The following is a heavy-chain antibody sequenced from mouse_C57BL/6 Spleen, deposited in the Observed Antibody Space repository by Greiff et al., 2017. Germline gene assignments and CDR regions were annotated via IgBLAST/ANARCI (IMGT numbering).Heavy chain of an antibody. V-gene: IGHV1-55*01. CDR3: ARADGYDYAMDY. CDR2: IYPGSGST. CDR1: GYTFTSYW. Sequence: QVHVKQPGAELVKPGASVKMSCKASGYTFTSYWITWVKQRPGQGLEWIGDIYPGSGSTNYNEKFKSKATLTVDTSSSTAYMQLSSLTSEDSAVYYCARADGYDYAMDYWGQGTSVTVSS. D-gene: IGHD2-2*01. J-gene: IGHJ4*01.